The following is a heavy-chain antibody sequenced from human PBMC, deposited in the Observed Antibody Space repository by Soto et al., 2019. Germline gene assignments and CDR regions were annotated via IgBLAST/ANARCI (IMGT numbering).Heavy chain of an antibody. V-gene: IGHV4-59*01. CDR1: GGYFSSYY. CDR3: ARDRNPDSGRYYSSVHY. J-gene: IGHJ4*02. Sequence: SESLSLTCTVSGGYFSSYYWSCIRQPPGKGLEWNGHFSSRGSTNKNPSLTSRVTISVDTSKNQLSLRLSSVTAAATAMYYWARDRNPDSGRYYSSVHYWGQGTLVTVSS. CDR2: FSSRGST. D-gene: IGHD1-26*01.